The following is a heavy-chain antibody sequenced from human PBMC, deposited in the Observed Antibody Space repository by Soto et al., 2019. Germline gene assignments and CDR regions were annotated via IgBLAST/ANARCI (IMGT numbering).Heavy chain of an antibody. V-gene: IGHV4-38-2*02. J-gene: IGHJ4*02. CDR1: GYSITSAYY. CDR2: ISHSGST. CDR3: TREGAGTIIDY. D-gene: IGHD6-13*01. Sequence: SETLSLTCAVSGYSITSAYYCGCIRQPPGKGLEWIGSISHSGSTYYNPSLKSRVTVSADTSKNQFSLKMSSVTAADTAVYFCTREGAGTIIDYWGQGTLVTAPQ.